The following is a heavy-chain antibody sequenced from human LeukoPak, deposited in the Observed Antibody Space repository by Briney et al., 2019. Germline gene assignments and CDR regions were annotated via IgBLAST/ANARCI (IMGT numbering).Heavy chain of an antibody. Sequence: GASVTVSCKASDYTFTNYGISWMRQAPGQGLEWMGWISAYNGNTKYAQKFQGRVTLTTDTSTSTAYMELRSLRSDDTALYYCARASAQWSDYWGQGTLVTVSS. D-gene: IGHD2-15*01. CDR1: DYTFTNYG. CDR3: ARASAQWSDY. CDR2: ISAYNGNT. J-gene: IGHJ4*02. V-gene: IGHV1-18*01.